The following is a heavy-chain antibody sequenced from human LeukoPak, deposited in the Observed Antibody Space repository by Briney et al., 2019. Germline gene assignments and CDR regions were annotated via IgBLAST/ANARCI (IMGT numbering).Heavy chain of an antibody. CDR3: ARAAQYCSSTSCYLEPMNNWFDP. V-gene: IGHV3-23*01. CDR2: ISGSGSST. J-gene: IGHJ5*02. CDR1: GFTFSNCA. D-gene: IGHD2-2*01. Sequence: PGGSLRLSCAASGFTFSNCAMSWVRQAPEKGLEWVSGISGSGSSTYYADSVKGRFTISRDNAKNTLYLQMNSLRAEDTAVYYCARAAQYCSSTSCYLEPMNNWFDPWGQGTLVTVSS.